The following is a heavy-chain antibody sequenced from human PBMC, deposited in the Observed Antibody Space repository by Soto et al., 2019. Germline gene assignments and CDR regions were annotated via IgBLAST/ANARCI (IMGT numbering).Heavy chain of an antibody. Sequence: EVQLVESGGGLVQPGGSPRLSCAASGFTFNNYWMHWVRQAPGKGPVWVSRINTDGSTTNYADSVKGRFTISRDNAKNTLYLQTNSLGAEDTAVYYCARDLGGYASHWGQGTLVTVSS. D-gene: IGHD3-16*01. CDR2: INTDGSTT. CDR3: ARDLGGYASH. J-gene: IGHJ4*02. CDR1: GFTFNNYW. V-gene: IGHV3-74*01.